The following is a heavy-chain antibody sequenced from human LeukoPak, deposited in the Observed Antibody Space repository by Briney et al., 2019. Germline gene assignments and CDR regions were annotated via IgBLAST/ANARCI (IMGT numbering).Heavy chain of an antibody. CDR3: ARGGPEWPLDY. Sequence: GGSLRLSCAASGFSFNTYGMLWVRQAPGKGLEWVAVIWYDGSNTPYADSVKGRFTISRDNSKNTLYLQMNSLRAEDTAVYYCARGGPEWPLDYWGQGTLVTVSS. CDR2: IWYDGSNT. J-gene: IGHJ4*02. CDR1: GFSFNTYG. D-gene: IGHD3-3*01. V-gene: IGHV3-33*01.